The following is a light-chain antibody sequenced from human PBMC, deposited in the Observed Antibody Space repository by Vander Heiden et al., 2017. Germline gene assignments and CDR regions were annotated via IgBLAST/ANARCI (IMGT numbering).Light chain of an antibody. V-gene: IGKV1-5*01. Sequence: DIQMSQSPSTLSASVGDGVTITCRASQNIRNWLAWYQQKPGKTPKLLIYDASTLKSGVPSRFSGSGSGTEFTLSISSLQPDDFATYYCQQYNSYSLTFGPGTKVEI. J-gene: IGKJ3*01. CDR3: QQYNSYSLT. CDR2: DAS. CDR1: QNIRNW.